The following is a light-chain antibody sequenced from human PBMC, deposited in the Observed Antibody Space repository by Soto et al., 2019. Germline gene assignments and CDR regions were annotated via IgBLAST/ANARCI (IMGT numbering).Light chain of an antibody. V-gene: IGKV3-11*01. J-gene: IGKJ4*01. CDR3: QERVTWPLT. CDR2: DAS. Sequence: VLTQSPVTLSLSPGDRATLSCRASQNIDRYLAWYQQKPGQAPRLLIYDASNSATGIPARFSGSGSGTDFTLTITSLEPEDFAVYYCQERVTWPLTFGGGTKVDIK. CDR1: QNIDRY.